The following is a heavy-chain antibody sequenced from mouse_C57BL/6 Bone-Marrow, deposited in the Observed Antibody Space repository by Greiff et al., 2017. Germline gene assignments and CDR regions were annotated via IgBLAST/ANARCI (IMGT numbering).Heavy chain of an antibody. Sequence: EVKLMESGGGLVKPGGSLKLSCAASGFTFSSYTMSWVRQTPEKRLEWVATISGGGGNTYYPDSVKGRFTISRDNAKNTLYLQMSSLRSEDTALYYCARPHYFHDVWGTGTTVTVSS. CDR2: ISGGGGNT. V-gene: IGHV5-9*01. CDR1: GFTFSSYT. J-gene: IGHJ1*03. D-gene: IGHD1-1*02. CDR3: ARPHYFHDV.